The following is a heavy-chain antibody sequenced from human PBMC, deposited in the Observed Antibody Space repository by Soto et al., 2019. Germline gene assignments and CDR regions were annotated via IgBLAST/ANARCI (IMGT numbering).Heavy chain of an antibody. CDR3: ATGALVVPQH. J-gene: IGHJ1*01. CDR2: IYHSGRT. V-gene: IGHV4-30-2*01. D-gene: IGHD3-10*01. Sequence: QLQLQESGSGLVKPSQTLSLTCAVSGGSISSGGYSWSWIRQPPGKGLVWIGYIYHSGRTYYNPSSKSRLPISVERSTSQCSRNRSPECAAHPAVYYSATGALVVPQHWGKSTVV. CDR1: GGSISSGGYS.